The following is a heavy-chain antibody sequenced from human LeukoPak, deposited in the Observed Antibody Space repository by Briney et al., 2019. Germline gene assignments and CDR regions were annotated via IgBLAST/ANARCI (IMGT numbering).Heavy chain of an antibody. V-gene: IGHV1-69*05. J-gene: IGHJ4*02. CDR1: GGTFSTYA. CDR3: AREGVDNWNYEGFDY. CDR2: IIPIFGTA. Sequence: SVKVSCKASGGTFSTYAISWVRQAPGQGLEWMGGIIPIFGTANYAQKFQGRVTITTDESTSTAYMELSSLRSEDTAVYYCAREGVDNWNYEGFDYWGQGTLVTVSS. D-gene: IGHD1-7*01.